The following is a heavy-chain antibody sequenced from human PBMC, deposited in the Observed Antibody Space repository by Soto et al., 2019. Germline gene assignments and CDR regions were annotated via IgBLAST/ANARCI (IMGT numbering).Heavy chain of an antibody. D-gene: IGHD2-2*02. CDR1: GFTFSSYS. J-gene: IGHJ6*02. CDR3: ARDRPYCSSTSCYRGYYYYYYGMDV. V-gene: IGHV3-48*02. CDR2: ISSSSSTI. Sequence: GGSLRLSCAASGFTFSSYSMNWVRQAPGKGLEWVSYISSSSSTIYYADSVKGRFTISRDNAKNSLYLQMNSLRDEDTAVYYCARDRPYCSSTSCYRGYYYYYYGMDVWGQGTTVTVSS.